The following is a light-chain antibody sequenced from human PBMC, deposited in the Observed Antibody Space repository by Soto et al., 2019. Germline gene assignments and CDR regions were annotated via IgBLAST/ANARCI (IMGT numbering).Light chain of an antibody. V-gene: IGLV2-11*01. Sequence: QSVLTQPRSVSASPGQSVTISCTGTSSDVGRYDYASWYQQHPGKAPKLIVYDVTERPSGVPDRFSGSKSGNTASLTISGLQAEDEADYSCCSFAGSYSDVFGTGTKVTVL. J-gene: IGLJ1*01. CDR3: CSFAGSYSDV. CDR1: SSDVGRYDY. CDR2: DVT.